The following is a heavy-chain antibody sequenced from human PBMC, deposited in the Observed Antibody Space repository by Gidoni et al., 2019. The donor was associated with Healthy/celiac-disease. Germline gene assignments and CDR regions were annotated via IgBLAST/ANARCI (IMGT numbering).Heavy chain of an antibody. J-gene: IGHJ4*02. CDR1: GFTFSSYA. CDR3: ARCGYSSDREVD. D-gene: IGHD6-19*01. V-gene: IGHV3-23*01. CDR2: ISGSGGST. Sequence: EVQLLESGGGLVQPGGSLRLSCAAPGFTFSSYAMGWVRQAPGKGLEWVSAISGSGGSTYYADSVKGRFTISRDNSKNTLYLQMNSLGAEDTAVYYCARCGYSSDREVDWGQGTLVTVSS.